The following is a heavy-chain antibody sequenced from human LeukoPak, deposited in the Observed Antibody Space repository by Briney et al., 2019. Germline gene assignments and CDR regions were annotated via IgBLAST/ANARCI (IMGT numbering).Heavy chain of an antibody. D-gene: IGHD2-15*01. CDR1: GFTFSSYA. CDR2: ISSSSSYI. Sequence: GGSLRLSCAASGFTFSSYAMSWVRQAPGKGLEWVSSISSSSSYIYYADSVKGRFTISRDNAKNSLYLQMNSLRAEDTAVYYCARGYCSGGSCYSEQRIYYYYYMDVWGKGTTVTISS. CDR3: ARGYCSGGSCYSEQRIYYYYYMDV. V-gene: IGHV3-21*01. J-gene: IGHJ6*03.